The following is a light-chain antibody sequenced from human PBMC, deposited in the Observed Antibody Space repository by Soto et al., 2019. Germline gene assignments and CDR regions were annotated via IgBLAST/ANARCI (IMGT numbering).Light chain of an antibody. V-gene: IGKV1-39*01. CDR2: AAT. J-gene: IGKJ4*01. CDR3: QQSYRTPLT. Sequence: DIQMTQSPSSLSASVGDRLTITCRASQISSSYLNWYQQKPGKAPQLLIYAATSLPGGVPSRFSGSGFGTDFTLTISSLQPEDFATYYCQQSYRTPLTFGGGTKVEIK. CDR1: QISSSY.